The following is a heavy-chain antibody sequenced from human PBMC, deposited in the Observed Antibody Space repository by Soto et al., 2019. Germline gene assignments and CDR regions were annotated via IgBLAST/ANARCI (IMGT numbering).Heavy chain of an antibody. CDR3: AKRATTVPTPGNYFDC. D-gene: IGHD2-15*01. Sequence: EVQLLESGGGLVQPGGSPRLSCAASGFSFSDYSMTWVRQAPGRGLEWVSTLTSRGTTFYADSVKGRFTISRDNSKNTLSLQMHSLRTEDTALYYCAKRATTVPTPGNYFDCWGQGTLVTVSS. J-gene: IGHJ4*02. CDR2: LTSRGTT. V-gene: IGHV3-23*01. CDR1: GFSFSDYS.